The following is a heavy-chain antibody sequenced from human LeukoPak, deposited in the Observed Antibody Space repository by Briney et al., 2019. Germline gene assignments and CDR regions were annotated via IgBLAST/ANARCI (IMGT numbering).Heavy chain of an antibody. CDR2: ISAYNGNT. CDR3: ARDGSYSLTLPLDS. Sequence: ASVKVSCKASGYTFTSYGISWVRQAPGQGLEWMGRISAYNGNTNYAQKLQGRVTMTTDTSTSTAYMELRSLRSDDTAVYYCARDGSYSLTLPLDSWGQGTLVTVSS. V-gene: IGHV1-18*01. CDR1: GYTFTSYG. D-gene: IGHD2-21*01. J-gene: IGHJ4*02.